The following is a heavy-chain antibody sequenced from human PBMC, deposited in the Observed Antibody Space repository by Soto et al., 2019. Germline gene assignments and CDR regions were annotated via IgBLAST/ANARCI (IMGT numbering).Heavy chain of an antibody. CDR3: ASGPFTIFGVANPYYFDY. J-gene: IGHJ4*02. V-gene: IGHV1-46*01. CDR2: INPSGGST. CDR1: GYTFTSYY. D-gene: IGHD3-3*01. Sequence: SVKVSCKASGYTFTSYYMHWVRQAPGQGLEWMGIINPSGGSTSYAQKFQGRVTMTRDTSTSTAYMELRSLRSDDTAVYYCASGPFTIFGVANPYYFDYWGQGTLVTVSS.